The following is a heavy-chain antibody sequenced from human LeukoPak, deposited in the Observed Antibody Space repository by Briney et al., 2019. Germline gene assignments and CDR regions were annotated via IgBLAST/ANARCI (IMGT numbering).Heavy chain of an antibody. CDR3: ARVRGDYYSDY. CDR2: IKQGGSEK. CDR1: GFIFSSYW. J-gene: IGHJ4*02. V-gene: IGHV3-7*04. Sequence: GGSLRLSCAASGFIFSSYWMSWVRQAPGKGLEWVANIKQGGSEKYYVDSVKGRFTISRDNAKNSLYLQTNSLRAEDTAVYYCARVRGDYYSDYWGQGTLVTVSS. D-gene: IGHD2-21*02.